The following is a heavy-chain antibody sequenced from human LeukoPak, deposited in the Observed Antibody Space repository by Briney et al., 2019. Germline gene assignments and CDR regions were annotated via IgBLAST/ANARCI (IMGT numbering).Heavy chain of an antibody. J-gene: IGHJ4*02. CDR2: ISGSGGST. D-gene: IGHD3-22*01. Sequence: GGSLRLSCAASGFTFSSYAMSWVRQAPGKGLEWVSAISGSGGSTYYADSVKGRFTISGDNSKNTLYLQMNSLRAEDTAVYYCAKDDYDSSGYYTLDYWGQGTLVTVSS. CDR3: AKDDYDSSGYYTLDY. V-gene: IGHV3-23*01. CDR1: GFTFSSYA.